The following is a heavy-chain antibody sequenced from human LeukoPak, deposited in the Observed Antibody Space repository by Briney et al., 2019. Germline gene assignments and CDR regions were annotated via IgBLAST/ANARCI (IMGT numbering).Heavy chain of an antibody. CDR2: INPNSGGT. CDR3: AREGPYSNYY. V-gene: IGHV1-2*02. J-gene: IGHJ4*02. Sequence: GASVKVSCKASGYTFTGYYMHWVRQAPGQGLEWMGWINPNSGGTNYAQKFQGRVTMTRDTSISTAYMELSSLRSEDTAVYYCAREGPYSNYYWGQGTLVTVSS. D-gene: IGHD4-11*01. CDR1: GYTFTGYY.